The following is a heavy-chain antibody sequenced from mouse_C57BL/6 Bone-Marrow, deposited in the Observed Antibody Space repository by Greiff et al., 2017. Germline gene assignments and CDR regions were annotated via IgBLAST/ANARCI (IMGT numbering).Heavy chain of an antibody. Sequence: QVQLQQSGAELVRPGASVTLSCKASGYTFTDYEMHWVKQTPVHGLEWIGAIDPDTGGTAYNQKFKGKAILTADKSSSTAYMELRSLTSEDSAVYYCTRITTVVPPFAYWGQGTLVTVSA. CDR3: TRITTVVPPFAY. J-gene: IGHJ3*01. V-gene: IGHV1-15*01. CDR1: GYTFTDYE. D-gene: IGHD1-1*01. CDR2: IDPDTGGT.